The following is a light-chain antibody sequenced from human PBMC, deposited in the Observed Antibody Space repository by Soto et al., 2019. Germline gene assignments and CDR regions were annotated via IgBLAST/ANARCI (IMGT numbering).Light chain of an antibody. CDR2: ENN. CDR1: TSNIGDNY. J-gene: IGLJ3*02. V-gene: IGLV1-51*02. CDR3: GTWDTSLSAIV. Sequence: QSVLTQPPSVSAAPGQWVTISCSGSTSNIGDNYVSWYQHLPGTAPKLLIYENNKRPPGIPDRFSGAKSGTSATLGITGLQTWDEADYHCGTWDTSLSAIVFGGGTKLTVL.